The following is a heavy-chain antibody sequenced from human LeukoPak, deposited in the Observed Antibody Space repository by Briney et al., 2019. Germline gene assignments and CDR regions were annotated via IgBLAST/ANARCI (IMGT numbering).Heavy chain of an antibody. D-gene: IGHD6-19*01. Sequence: SGGSLRLSCAASGFSFTMYGIHWVRETPGKGLVWVAVISTDGNNEYYANSVKGRFTISRDNSKNTVCLQMTSLRTEDTAVYYCAKDQIGWAPGYVSGPLDQWGQGTLVTVSS. CDR1: GFSFTMYG. CDR3: AKDQIGWAPGYVSGPLDQ. CDR2: ISTDGNNE. V-gene: IGHV3-30*18. J-gene: IGHJ4*02.